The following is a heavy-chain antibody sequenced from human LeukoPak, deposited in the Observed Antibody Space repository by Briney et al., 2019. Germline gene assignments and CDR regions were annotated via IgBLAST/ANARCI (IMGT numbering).Heavy chain of an antibody. CDR1: GYSISSGYY. D-gene: IGHD3-9*01. CDR2: IYHSGST. CDR3: ARAATYYDILTGYSKAAQIDY. V-gene: IGHV4-38-2*02. J-gene: IGHJ4*02. Sequence: SETLSLTCTVSGYSISSGYYWGWIRQPPGKGLEWIGSIYHSGSTYYNPSLKSRVTISVDTSKNQFSLKLSSVTAADTAVYYCARAATYYDILTGYSKAAQIDYWGQGTLVTVSS.